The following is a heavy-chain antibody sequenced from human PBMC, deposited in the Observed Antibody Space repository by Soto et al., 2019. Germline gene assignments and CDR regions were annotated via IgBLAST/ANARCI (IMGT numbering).Heavy chain of an antibody. Sequence: QLQLQESGPGLVKPWETLSLTCTVSYGSISVSNVFWGWVRQPPGKGLEWIGNIDCSGTAYFNPSLGTRVTFPVDTSKNQFSLTLYSVTAADTAVYYCARTTGRHLDFWGQGILVTVSS. CDR3: ARTTGRHLDF. CDR2: IDCSGTA. V-gene: IGHV4-39*01. CDR1: YGSISVSNVF. D-gene: IGHD4-4*01. J-gene: IGHJ4*02.